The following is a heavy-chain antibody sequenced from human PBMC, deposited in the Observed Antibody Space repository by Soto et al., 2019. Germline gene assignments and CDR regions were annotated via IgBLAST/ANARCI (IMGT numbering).Heavy chain of an antibody. CDR2: ISSSSSYI. J-gene: IGHJ6*02. Sequence: VGSLRLSCAASGFTFSSYSMNWVRQAPGKGLEWVSSISSSSSYIYYADSVKGRFTISRDNAKNSLYLQMNSLRAEDTAVYYCARDLGSPFSLEWNYGMDVWGQGTTVTVSS. D-gene: IGHD3-3*01. CDR1: GFTFSSYS. CDR3: ARDLGSPFSLEWNYGMDV. V-gene: IGHV3-21*01.